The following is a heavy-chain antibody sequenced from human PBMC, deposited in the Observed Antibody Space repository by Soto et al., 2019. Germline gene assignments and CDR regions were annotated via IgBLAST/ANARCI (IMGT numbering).Heavy chain of an antibody. D-gene: IGHD3-3*01. V-gene: IGHV5-51*01. J-gene: IGHJ6*02. CDR3: ARYIINFRFYFYAMDV. CDR2: IYPGDSDT. CDR1: GYTFTDYW. Sequence: GETLKISCKGSGYTFTDYWIGWVRQLPGKGLEWMGIIYPGDSDTRYRPSFQGHVTITDDKSTSTAYLQWNTLKASDTAMYYSARYIINFRFYFYAMDVWGQGTTVTVSS.